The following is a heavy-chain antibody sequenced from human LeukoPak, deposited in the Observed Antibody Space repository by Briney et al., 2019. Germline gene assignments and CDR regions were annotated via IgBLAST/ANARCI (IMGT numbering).Heavy chain of an antibody. CDR1: GGSFSGYY. V-gene: IGHV4-34*01. Sequence: SETLSLTCAVYGGSFSGYYWSWIRQPPGKGLEWTGEINHSGNTNYNPSLKSRVTISVDTSKNQFSLKLSSVTAADTAVYYCAGDLDSSGYCFDYWGQGTLVTVSS. J-gene: IGHJ4*02. CDR2: INHSGNT. D-gene: IGHD3-22*01. CDR3: AGDLDSSGYCFDY.